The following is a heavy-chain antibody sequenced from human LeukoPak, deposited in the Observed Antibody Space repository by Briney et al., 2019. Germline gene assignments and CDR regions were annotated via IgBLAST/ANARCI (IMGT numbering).Heavy chain of an antibody. D-gene: IGHD3-3*01. CDR2: INHSGST. V-gene: IGHV4-34*01. Sequence: SETLSLTCAVYGGSFSGYYWSWIRQPPGKGLEWIGEINHSGSTNYNPSLKSRVTISVDTSKNQFSLKLSSVTAADTAVYYCARGAIERITIFGVVTRRGFNMYYFDYWGQGTLVTVSS. CDR3: ARGAIERITIFGVVTRRGFNMYYFDY. J-gene: IGHJ4*02. CDR1: GGSFSGYY.